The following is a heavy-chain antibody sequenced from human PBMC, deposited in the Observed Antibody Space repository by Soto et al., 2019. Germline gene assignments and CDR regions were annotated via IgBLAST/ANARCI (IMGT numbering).Heavy chain of an antibody. V-gene: IGHV1-46*01. CDR3: ASGGNNYDSSGYLCY. CDR1: GYTFTSYY. J-gene: IGHJ4*02. D-gene: IGHD3-22*01. CDR2: INPSGGST. Sequence: WASVKVSCKASGYTFTSYYMHWVRQAPGQGLEWMGIINPSGGSTSYAQKFQGRVTMTRDTSTSTVYMELSSLRSEDTAVYYCASGGNNYDSSGYLCYWGQGTLVTVSS.